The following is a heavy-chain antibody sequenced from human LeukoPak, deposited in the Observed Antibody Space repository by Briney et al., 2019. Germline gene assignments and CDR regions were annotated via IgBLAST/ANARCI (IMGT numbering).Heavy chain of an antibody. J-gene: IGHJ4*02. Sequence: GASVKVSCKASGYIFTDYYMHWVRQARGQGLEWMGWINPNSGGTNYAQKFQGRVTMTRDTSISTAYMELSRLRSDDTAVYYCARDRRYSALFDYWGQGTLVTVSS. CDR2: INPNSGGT. CDR3: ARDRRYSALFDY. CDR1: GYIFTDYY. V-gene: IGHV1-2*02. D-gene: IGHD5-12*01.